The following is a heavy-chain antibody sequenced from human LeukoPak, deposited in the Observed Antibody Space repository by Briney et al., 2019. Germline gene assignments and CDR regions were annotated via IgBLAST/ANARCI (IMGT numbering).Heavy chain of an antibody. V-gene: IGHV1-24*01. D-gene: IGHD3-22*01. CDR1: GYTLTELS. CDR3: ATGSYYYDSSGYRHLDY. CDR2: FDPEDGET. Sequence: ASVKVSCKVSGYTLTELSMHWVRQAPGTGLGWMGGFDPEDGETIYAQKFQGRVTMTEDTSTDTAYMELSSLRSEDTAVYYCATGSYYYDSSGYRHLDYWGQGTLVTVSS. J-gene: IGHJ4*02.